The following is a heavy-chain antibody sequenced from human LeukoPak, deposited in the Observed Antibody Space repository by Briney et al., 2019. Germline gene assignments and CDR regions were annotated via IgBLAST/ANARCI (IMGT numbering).Heavy chain of an antibody. CDR1: GGSFSGYY. D-gene: IGHD6-13*01. Sequence: SETLSLTCAVYGGSFSGYYWSWIRQPPGKGLEWIGEINHSGSTNYNPSLKSRVTISVDTSKNQFSLKLSSVTAADTAVYYCAREKPGYSSSWYYYYYYVDVWGKGTTVTVSS. J-gene: IGHJ6*03. V-gene: IGHV4-34*01. CDR3: AREKPGYSSSWYYYYYYVDV. CDR2: INHSGST.